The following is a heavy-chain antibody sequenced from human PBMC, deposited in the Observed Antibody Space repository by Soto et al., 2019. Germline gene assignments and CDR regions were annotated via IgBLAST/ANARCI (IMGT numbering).Heavy chain of an antibody. CDR2: ISGSGGST. J-gene: IGHJ4*02. Sequence: GGSLRLSCAASGFTFSSYAMSWVRQAPGKGLEWVSAISGSGGSTYYADSVKGRFTISRDNSKNTLYLQMNSLRAEDTAVYYCAKGHDGGGYEEVFDYWGQGTLVTVSS. CDR1: GFTFSSYA. D-gene: IGHD5-12*01. CDR3: AKGHDGGGYEEVFDY. V-gene: IGHV3-23*01.